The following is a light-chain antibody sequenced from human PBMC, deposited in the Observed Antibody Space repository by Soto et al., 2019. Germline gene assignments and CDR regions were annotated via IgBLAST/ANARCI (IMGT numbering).Light chain of an antibody. V-gene: IGKV1-5*03. J-gene: IGKJ1*01. CDR1: QSISSW. Sequence: DIQMTQSPSTLSASVGDRVTITCRASQSISSWLAWYQQKPGKAPKLLIYKASSLQSGVPSRFSGSGSGTEFTLTISSLQPDDFAPYYCQQYNSYSWTLGQGTKVDIK. CDR3: QQYNSYSWT. CDR2: KAS.